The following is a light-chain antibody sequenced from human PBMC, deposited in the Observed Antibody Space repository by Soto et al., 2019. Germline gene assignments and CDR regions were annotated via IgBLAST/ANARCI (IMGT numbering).Light chain of an antibody. CDR1: QSISSW. CDR2: KAS. CDR3: QQYNSYSYT. V-gene: IGKV1-5*03. J-gene: IGKJ2*01. Sequence: DIQMTQSPSTLSASVGDRVTITCRASQSISSWLAWYQQKPGKAPKLLIYKASSLRSGVPSRFSGSGSGTEFTLTISSLQPDDFVTYYCQQYNSYSYTFGQGTKLEIQ.